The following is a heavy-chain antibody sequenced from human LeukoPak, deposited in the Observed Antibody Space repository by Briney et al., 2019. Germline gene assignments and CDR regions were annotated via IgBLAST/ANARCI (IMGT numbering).Heavy chain of an antibody. CDR1: GFTFSNAW. CDR3: TTGPPIVVVPAATGTPDR. CDR2: IKSKTDGGTT. V-gene: IGHV3-15*01. Sequence: GGSLRLSCAASGFTFSNAWMSWVRQAPGKGLEWVGRIKSKTDGGTTDYAAPVKGRFTISRDDSKNTLYLQMNSLKTEDTAVYYCTTGPPIVVVPAATGTPDRWGQGTLVTVSS. J-gene: IGHJ4*02. D-gene: IGHD2-2*01.